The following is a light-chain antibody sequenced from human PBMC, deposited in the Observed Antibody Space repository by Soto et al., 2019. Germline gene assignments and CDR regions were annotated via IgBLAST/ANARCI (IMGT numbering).Light chain of an antibody. CDR3: QHRHN. Sequence: EVVLTQSPATLSLSPGDRATLSCRASQSVSIDFAWYQVKPGQAPRLLIYNASNRATGIPARISGSGSGTDFTLTISSLEPEDFAVYYCQHRHNFGPGTKVDIK. V-gene: IGKV3-11*01. J-gene: IGKJ3*01. CDR1: QSVSID. CDR2: NAS.